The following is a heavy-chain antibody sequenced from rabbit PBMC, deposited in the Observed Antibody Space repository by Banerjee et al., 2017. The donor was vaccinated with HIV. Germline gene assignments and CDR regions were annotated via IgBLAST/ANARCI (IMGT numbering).Heavy chain of an antibody. CDR2: IYTDSSGST. CDR3: ARDLAGVIGWNFNL. Sequence: QEQLVESGGGLVKPEGSLTLTCTASGFSFSSKYVMCWVRQAPGKGLEWIACIYTDSSGSTYYASWAKGRFTISKTSSTTVTLQMTSLTAADTATYFCARDLAGVIGWNFNLWGPGTLVTVS. CDR1: GFSFSSKYV. D-gene: IGHD4-1*01. J-gene: IGHJ4*01. V-gene: IGHV1S45*01.